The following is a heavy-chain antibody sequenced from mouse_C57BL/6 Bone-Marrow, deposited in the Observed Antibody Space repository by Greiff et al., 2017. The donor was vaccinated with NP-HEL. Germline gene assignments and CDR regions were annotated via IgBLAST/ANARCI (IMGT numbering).Heavy chain of an antibody. Sequence: EVQVVESGPGLVKPSQSLSLTCSVTGYSITSGYYWNWIRQFPGNKLEWMGYISYDGSNNYNPSLKNRISITRDTSKNQFFLKLNSVTTEDTATYYCARGVYYFDYWGQGTTLTVSS. CDR3: ARGVYYFDY. J-gene: IGHJ2*01. V-gene: IGHV3-6*01. CDR1: GYSITSGYY. CDR2: ISYDGSN.